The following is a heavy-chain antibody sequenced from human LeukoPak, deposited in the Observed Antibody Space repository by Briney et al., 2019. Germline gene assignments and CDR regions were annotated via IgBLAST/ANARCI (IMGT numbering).Heavy chain of an antibody. CDR2: IIGSGGST. D-gene: IGHD6-13*01. Sequence: GGSLRLSCAASGFTFSSYDMSWVRQAPGKGLEWVSGIIGSGGSTYYADSVEGRFTISRDNSKDTLYLQMNSLRAEDTAVYYCAKHISYSSNSPSGHWGQGTLVTVSS. J-gene: IGHJ4*02. CDR3: AKHISYSSNSPSGH. CDR1: GFTFSSYD. V-gene: IGHV3-23*01.